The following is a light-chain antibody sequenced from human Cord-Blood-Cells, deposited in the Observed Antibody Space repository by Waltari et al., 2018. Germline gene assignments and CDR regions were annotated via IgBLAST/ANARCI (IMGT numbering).Light chain of an antibody. Sequence: QSALTQPPSASGSPGQSVTLSCTGPSSDVGGYNYVSWYQQHPGKAPNLMIYEVSKRPSGVPDRFSGSKSGNTASLTVSGLQAEDEADYYCSSYAGSNNLVFGGGTKLTVL. CDR3: SSYAGSNNLV. J-gene: IGLJ3*02. CDR1: SSDVGGYNY. V-gene: IGLV2-8*01. CDR2: EVS.